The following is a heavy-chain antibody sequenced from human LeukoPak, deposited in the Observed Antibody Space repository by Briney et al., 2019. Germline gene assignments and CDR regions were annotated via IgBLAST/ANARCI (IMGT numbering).Heavy chain of an antibody. V-gene: IGHV3-23*01. Sequence: GGSLRLSCAASGFTFSSYAMSWVRQAPGKGLEWVSAISGSAGSTYYADSVKGRFTISRDNTKNTLFLQMNSLRAEDTALYYCTKDRSGGNYATFDYWGQGTLVTVSS. J-gene: IGHJ4*02. D-gene: IGHD4-23*01. CDR3: TKDRSGGNYATFDY. CDR2: ISGSAGST. CDR1: GFTFSSYA.